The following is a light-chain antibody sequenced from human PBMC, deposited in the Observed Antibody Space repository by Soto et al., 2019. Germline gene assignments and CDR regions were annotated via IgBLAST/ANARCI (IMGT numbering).Light chain of an antibody. CDR1: SSDVGSYNL. CDR2: EGS. J-gene: IGLJ1*01. Sequence: SNLTQPASVSVSPGQSITISCTGTSSDVGSYNLVSWYQQHPGKAPKLMIYEGSKRPSGVSIRFSGSKSGNTASLTISGLQAEEEADYYCCSYAGSSNSVFGTGTKVTVL. CDR3: CSYAGSSNSV. V-gene: IGLV2-23*01.